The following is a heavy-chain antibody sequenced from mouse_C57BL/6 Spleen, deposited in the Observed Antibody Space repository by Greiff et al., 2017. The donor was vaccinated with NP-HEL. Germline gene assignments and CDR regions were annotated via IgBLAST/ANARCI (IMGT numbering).Heavy chain of an antibody. CDR2: INPSTGGT. D-gene: IGHD2-4*01. CDR1: GYSFTGYY. CDR3: ARDDDDGAWFAY. V-gene: IGHV1-42*01. Sequence: VQLKQSGPELVKPGASVKISCKASGYSFTGYYMNWVKQSPEKSLEWIGEINPSTGGTTYNQKFKAKATLTVDKSSSTAYMQLKSLTSEDSAVYYCARDDDDGAWFAYWGQGTLVTVSA. J-gene: IGHJ3*01.